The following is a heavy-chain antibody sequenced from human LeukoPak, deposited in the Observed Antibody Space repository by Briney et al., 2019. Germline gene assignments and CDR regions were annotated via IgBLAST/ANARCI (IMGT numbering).Heavy chain of an antibody. CDR2: IYYSGST. J-gene: IGHJ4*02. CDR1: GGSISSSSYY. CDR3: ARDMKQWLGR. D-gene: IGHD6-19*01. Sequence: PSETLSLTCTVSGGSISSSSYYWGWIRQPPGKGLEWVGSIYYSGSTYYNPSLKSRVTISVDTSKNQFSLKLSSVTAADTAVYYCARDMKQWLGRWGQGTLVTVSS. V-gene: IGHV4-39*07.